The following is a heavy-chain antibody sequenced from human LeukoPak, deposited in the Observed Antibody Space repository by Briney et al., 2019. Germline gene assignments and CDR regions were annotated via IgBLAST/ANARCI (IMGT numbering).Heavy chain of an antibody. CDR2: INAGNGNT. Sequence: GASVKVSCKASGYTFTSYAMHWVRQAPGQRLEWMGWINAGNGNTKYSQKFQGRVTITRDTSASTAYMELSSLRSEDTAVYYCARVGDSSGYCLGYWGQGTLVTVSS. CDR3: ARVGDSSGYCLGY. V-gene: IGHV1-3*01. CDR1: GYTFTSYA. D-gene: IGHD3-22*01. J-gene: IGHJ4*02.